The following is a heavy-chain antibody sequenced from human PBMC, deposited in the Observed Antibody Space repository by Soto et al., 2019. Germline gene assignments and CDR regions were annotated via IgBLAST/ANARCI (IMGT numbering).Heavy chain of an antibody. CDR2: ISGSDDST. V-gene: IGHV3-23*01. Sequence: EVQLLESGGGLVQPGESLRLSCAASVFTFSSYAMSWVRQAPGKGLEWVSVISGSDDSTYYADSVKGRFTISIDNSKNTLYLQMNSLRAEDTAVYYCAKRSSSSTFDYWGQGALVTVSS. D-gene: IGHD6-6*01. J-gene: IGHJ4*02. CDR3: AKRSSSSTFDY. CDR1: VFTFSSYA.